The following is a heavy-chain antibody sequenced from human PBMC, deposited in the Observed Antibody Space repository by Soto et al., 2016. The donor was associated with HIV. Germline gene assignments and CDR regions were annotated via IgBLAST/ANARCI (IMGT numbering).Heavy chain of an antibody. CDR1: GYTFTGYY. CDR3: ARLTFGGAIAPFDY. V-gene: IGHV1-2*02. J-gene: IGHJ4*02. Sequence: QVQLVQSGAEVKKPGASVKVSCKASGYTFTGYYMHWVRQAPGQGLEWMGWINPNSGGTNYAQKFQGRVTMTRDTSISTAYMEVSRLTSDDTAVYYCARLTFGGAIAPFDYWGQGTLVTVSP. D-gene: IGHD3-16*02. CDR2: INPNSGGT.